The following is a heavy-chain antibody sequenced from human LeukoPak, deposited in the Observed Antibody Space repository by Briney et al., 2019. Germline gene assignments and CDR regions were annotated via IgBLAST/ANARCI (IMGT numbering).Heavy chain of an antibody. CDR1: GGSFSGNN. J-gene: IGHJ4*02. Sequence: SETLSLTCAVYGGSFSGNNWSWIRQPPGKGLEWIGEISPSGTTNYNPSLRSRVIMSVDTSKNQFSLKLSSVTAADTAVYYCAGQGDGYNWKFGRFDYWGQGTLVTVSS. V-gene: IGHV4-34*01. CDR2: ISPSGTT. CDR3: AGQGDGYNWKFGRFDY. D-gene: IGHD5-24*01.